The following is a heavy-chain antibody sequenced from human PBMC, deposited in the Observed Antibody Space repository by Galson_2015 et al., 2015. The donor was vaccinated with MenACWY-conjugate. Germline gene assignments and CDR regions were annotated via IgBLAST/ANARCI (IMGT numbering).Heavy chain of an antibody. CDR2: IHYSGST. CDR3: ARWVAVKMIEY. J-gene: IGHJ4*02. V-gene: IGHV4-59*01. D-gene: IGHD6-19*01. CDR1: GASISTDY. Sequence: QVQLQESGPGLVKPSETLSLTCSVSGASISTDYWSWIRQPPGKGLEWIGYIHYSGSTKYNPSLKTRITISLDTSENQFSLKLSSVTAADTAVYYCARWVAVKMIEYCGQGTLVTVSS.